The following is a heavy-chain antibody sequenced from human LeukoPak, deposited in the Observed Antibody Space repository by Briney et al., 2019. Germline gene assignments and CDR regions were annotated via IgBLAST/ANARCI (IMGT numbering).Heavy chain of an antibody. CDR2: IYPGDSDT. Sequence: GESLQISCQGSGYSFTSYWIGWVRQMPGKGLGWMGIIYPGDSDTRYSPSFQGGVTISADKSISTAYLQWSSLKASDTAMYYCARPDVDGSAAYDYWSRATLPTVSS. J-gene: IGHJ4*02. CDR3: ARPDVDGSAAYDY. D-gene: IGHD3-10*01. V-gene: IGHV5-51*01. CDR1: GYSFTSYW.